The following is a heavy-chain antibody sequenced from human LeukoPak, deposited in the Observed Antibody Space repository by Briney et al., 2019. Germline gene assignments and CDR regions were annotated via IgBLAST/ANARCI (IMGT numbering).Heavy chain of an antibody. J-gene: IGHJ4*02. V-gene: IGHV3-66*04. CDR3: ARQYYYDSSGYAEGYFDY. CDR2: IYSGGST. CDR1: GFTFSSYA. D-gene: IGHD3-22*01. Sequence: GGSLRLSCAASGFTFSSYAMSWVRQAPGKGLEWVSVIYSGGSTYYADSVKGRFTISRDNSKNTLYLQMNSLRAEDTAVYYCARQYYYDSSGYAEGYFDYWGQGTLVTVSS.